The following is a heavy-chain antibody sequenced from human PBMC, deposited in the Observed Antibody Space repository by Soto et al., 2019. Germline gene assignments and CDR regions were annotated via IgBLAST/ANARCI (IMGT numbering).Heavy chain of an antibody. CDR3: ARVGHWGDGYNYLDY. J-gene: IGHJ4*02. V-gene: IGHV3-53*01. CDR1: GFTVSSNY. Sequence: PGGSLRLSCAASGFTVSSNYMSWVRQAPGKGLEWVSVIYSGGSTYYADSVKGRFTISRDNSKNTLYLQMNSLRAEDTAVYYCARVGHWGDGYNYLDYWGQGTLVTVSS. CDR2: IYSGGST. D-gene: IGHD7-27*01.